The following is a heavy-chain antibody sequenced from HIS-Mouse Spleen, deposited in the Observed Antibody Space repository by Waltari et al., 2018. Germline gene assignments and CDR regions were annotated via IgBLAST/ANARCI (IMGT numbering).Heavy chain of an antibody. CDR2: IYYSGST. D-gene: IGHD6-13*01. CDR3: AREIPYSSSWYDWYFDL. V-gene: IGHV4-39*07. CDR1: GGSISSSSYY. Sequence: QLQLQESGPGLVKPSETLSLTCTVSGGSISSSSYYWGWIRQPPGKGLEWIGTIYYSGSTHSNPSLKRRVTISVDTSKNQCSRKLSSVTAADTAVYYCAREIPYSSSWYDWYFDLWGRGTLVTVSS. J-gene: IGHJ2*01.